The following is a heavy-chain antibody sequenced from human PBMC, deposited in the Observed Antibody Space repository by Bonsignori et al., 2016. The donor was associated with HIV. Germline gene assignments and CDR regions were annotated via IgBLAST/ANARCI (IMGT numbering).Heavy chain of an antibody. J-gene: IGHJ4*02. V-gene: IGHV3-21*01. D-gene: IGHD3-22*01. Sequence: VRQAPGKGLEWVSSISSSSSDIYYVDSVKGRFTISRDNAKNSLYLQMNSLRAEDTAVYYCARDENFYYDSRGYYYGAYDYWGQGTLVTVSS. CDR3: ARDENFYYDSRGYYYGAYDY. CDR2: ISSSSSDI.